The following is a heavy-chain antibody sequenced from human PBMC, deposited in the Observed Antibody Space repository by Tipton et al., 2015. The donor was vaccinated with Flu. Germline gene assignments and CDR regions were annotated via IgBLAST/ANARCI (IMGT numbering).Heavy chain of an antibody. J-gene: IGHJ4*02. Sequence: VQLVQSGGGLVKPGGSLRLSCAASGFTFTNAWMTWVRQAPGKGLEWVGRIKSKTDGGTRDFPAPVKGRFAISRDDSKNTLYLQMDSLKTEDTAVYYCTAGVGATDHDYWGQGTLVTVSS. CDR1: GFTFTNAW. CDR3: TAGVGATDHDY. CDR2: IKSKTDGGTR. D-gene: IGHD1-26*01. V-gene: IGHV3-15*01.